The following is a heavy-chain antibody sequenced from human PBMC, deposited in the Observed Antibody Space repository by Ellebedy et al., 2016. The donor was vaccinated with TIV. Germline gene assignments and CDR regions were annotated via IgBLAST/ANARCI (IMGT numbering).Heavy chain of an antibody. CDR1: GFTFSSFA. D-gene: IGHD1-26*01. CDR2: IGDDAVAT. Sequence: PGGSLRLFCAASGFTFSSFAMSWVRQAPGIGLEWVSAIGDDAVATHYADSVKGRFTISRDNFGNMLYLQMNSLGAEDTAVYYCAREGGTYYSAHFDQWGQGTPVTVSS. CDR3: AREGGTYYSAHFDQ. J-gene: IGHJ4*02. V-gene: IGHV3-23*01.